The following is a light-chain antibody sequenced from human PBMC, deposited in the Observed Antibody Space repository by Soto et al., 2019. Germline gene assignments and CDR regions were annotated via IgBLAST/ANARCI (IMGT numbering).Light chain of an antibody. CDR2: GAS. Sequence: EIVLTQSPGTLSLSPGERATLSCRASQSVSSSYLAWYQQKPGQAPRLLIYGASSRGTGIPDRFSGSGSGTDFTLTISRLEPEDLAVYYCQQYGSSLPWTFGQGTKVEIK. CDR1: QSVSSSY. V-gene: IGKV3-20*01. CDR3: QQYGSSLPWT. J-gene: IGKJ1*01.